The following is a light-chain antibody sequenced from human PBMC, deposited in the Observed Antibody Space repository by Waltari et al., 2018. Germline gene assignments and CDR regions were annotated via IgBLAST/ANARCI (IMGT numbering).Light chain of an antibody. CDR2: DDS. CDR1: QGISSH. Sequence: ETVLTQSPATLSLSPGERATLPCRASQGISSHLAWYQQKPGHPPRHLIYDDSKRVTGIPVRFSCSGSGTDVTLTISSLEPEDFAVYYCQQRSNLWTFGQGTKVEIK. J-gene: IGKJ1*01. V-gene: IGKV3-11*01. CDR3: QQRSNLWT.